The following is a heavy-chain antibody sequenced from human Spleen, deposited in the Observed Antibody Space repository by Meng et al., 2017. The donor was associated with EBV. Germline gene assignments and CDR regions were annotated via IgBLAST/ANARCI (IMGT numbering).Heavy chain of an antibody. D-gene: IGHD3-10*01. V-gene: IGHV3-23*04. CDR3: ALWFREHFDY. J-gene: IGHJ4*02. Sequence: EVQLVESXGGLVQPXXSLXLSCAASGFTFSDSAMSWVRQAPGKGLEWVSTISAGIGNTHYADSVKGRFTISRDNSKNTLYLQMNNLRADDTAVYYCALWFREHFDYWGQGTLVTVSS. CDR2: ISAGIGNT. CDR1: GFTFSDSA.